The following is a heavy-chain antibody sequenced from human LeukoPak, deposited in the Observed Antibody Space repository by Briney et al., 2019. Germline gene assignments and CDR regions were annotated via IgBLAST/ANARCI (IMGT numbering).Heavy chain of an antibody. D-gene: IGHD4-17*01. CDR1: GVSMSSGAFY. CDR3: ARAFPFDDYGDPDSFDI. V-gene: IGHV4-30-4*08. Sequence: SQTLSLTCTVSGVSMSSGAFYWSWIRQHPGKGLEWIGNIYYSGSTYYNPSLKSRVTISVDRSKNQFSLKLTSVTAADTAVYYCARAFPFDDYGDPDSFDIWGQGTMVTVSS. CDR2: IYYSGST. J-gene: IGHJ3*02.